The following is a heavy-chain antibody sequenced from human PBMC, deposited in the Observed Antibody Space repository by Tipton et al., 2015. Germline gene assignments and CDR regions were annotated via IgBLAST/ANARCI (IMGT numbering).Heavy chain of an antibody. CDR1: GYTFTTYY. J-gene: IGHJ4*02. CDR2: INPSDGST. V-gene: IGHV1-46*01. D-gene: IGHD2-2*01. CDR3: AREGCISTSCYDY. Sequence: QLVQSGPEVKKPGASVKVSCKASGYTFTTYYMHWVRQAPGQGLEWMGVINPSDGSTNYAQKFQGRVTMTRDTSTSTVYMELSSLRSEDTAVYYCAREGCISTSCYDYWGQGSLVTVSS.